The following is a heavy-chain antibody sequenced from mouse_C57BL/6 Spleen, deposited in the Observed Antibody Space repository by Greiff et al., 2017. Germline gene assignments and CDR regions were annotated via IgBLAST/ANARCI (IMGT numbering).Heavy chain of an antibody. Sequence: QVQLQQPGAELVMPGASVKLSCKASGYTFTSYWMHWVKQRPGQGLEWIGEIDPSDSYTNYNQKFKGKSTLTVDKSSSTAYMQLSSLTSEDSAVYYCAREPRNWYFDVWGTGTTVTVSS. D-gene: IGHD3-1*01. V-gene: IGHV1-69*01. CDR1: GYTFTSYW. J-gene: IGHJ1*03. CDR2: IDPSDSYT. CDR3: AREPRNWYFDV.